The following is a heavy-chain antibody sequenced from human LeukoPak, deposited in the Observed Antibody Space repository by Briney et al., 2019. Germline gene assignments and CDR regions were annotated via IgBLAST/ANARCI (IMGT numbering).Heavy chain of an antibody. CDR2: INPSGGST. CDR3: AKEQRAYSGYVVGSCFDP. Sequence: GASVKVSCKASGYTFTSYYMHWVRQAPGQGLEWMGIINPSGGSTSYAQKFQGRVTMTRDMSTSTVYMELSSLRAEDTAIYYCAKEQRAYSGYVVGSCFDPWGQGSLVTVSS. D-gene: IGHD5-12*01. V-gene: IGHV1-46*01. J-gene: IGHJ5*02. CDR1: GYTFTSYY.